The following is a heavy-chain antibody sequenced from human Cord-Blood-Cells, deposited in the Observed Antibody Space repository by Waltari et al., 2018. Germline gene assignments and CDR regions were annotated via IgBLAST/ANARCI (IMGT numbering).Heavy chain of an antibody. CDR2: IISIFGTA. J-gene: IGHJ2*01. V-gene: IGHV1-69*12. D-gene: IGHD6-6*01. CDR1: GGTFRSYA. CDR3: ARPNEYSISYWYFDL. Sequence: QVQLVQSGAEVKKPGSSVKVSCKASGGTFRSYANSWVRQAPGQGLEWMVVIISIFGTANNGQQFKGRVTITADESTSTAYMELSSLRSEDTAVYYCARPNEYSISYWYFDLWGRGTLVTVSS.